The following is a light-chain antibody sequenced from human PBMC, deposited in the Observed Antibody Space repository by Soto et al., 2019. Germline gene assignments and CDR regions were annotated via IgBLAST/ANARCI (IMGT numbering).Light chain of an antibody. V-gene: IGKV1-39*01. CDR1: QSISTY. Sequence: DIQMTQSPSSLSASVGDRVTITCRASQSISTYLNWYQQKPGKAPKLLIYGASSLQSGVPSGFSGTGSGTDFTLTISSLQPEDFGTYYCQQSYSTSWTFGQGTKVELK. CDR2: GAS. CDR3: QQSYSTSWT. J-gene: IGKJ1*01.